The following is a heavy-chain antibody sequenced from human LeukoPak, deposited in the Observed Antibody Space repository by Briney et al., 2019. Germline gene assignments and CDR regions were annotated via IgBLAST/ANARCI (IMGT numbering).Heavy chain of an antibody. CDR2: IYYSGST. Sequence: SETLSLTCTVSGXSISSGDYYWSWIRQPPGKGLEWIGYIYYSGSTYYNPSLKSRVTISVDTSKNQFSLKLSSVTAADTAVYYCASGLSGVSGVALWGQGTLVTVSS. CDR3: ASGLSGVSGVAL. J-gene: IGHJ4*02. CDR1: GXSISSGDYY. D-gene: IGHD3-3*01. V-gene: IGHV4-30-4*01.